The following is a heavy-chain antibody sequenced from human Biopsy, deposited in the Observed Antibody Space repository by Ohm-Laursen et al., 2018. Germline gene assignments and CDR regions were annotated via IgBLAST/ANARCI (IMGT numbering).Heavy chain of an antibody. CDR1: SYTFTTYL. CDR2: IGANTGAT. Sequence: PSVTASCQVSSYTFTTYLIHWARQSPGHGLECMLLIGANTGATNYAQKLEGRVTMTGDTSISTAYRALSRLTSADTGVYYCVRERGMQRVVRVRGDAFDMWGQGTVVTVSS. J-gene: IGHJ3*02. CDR3: VRERGMQRVVRVRGDAFDM. D-gene: IGHD6-25*01. V-gene: IGHV1-2*02.